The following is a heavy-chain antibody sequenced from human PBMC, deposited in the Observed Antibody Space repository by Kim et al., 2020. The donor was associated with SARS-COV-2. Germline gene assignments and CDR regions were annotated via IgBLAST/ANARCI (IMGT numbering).Heavy chain of an antibody. J-gene: IGHJ6*02. CDR2: IYYSGST. CDR1: GGSISSSSYY. CDR3: ARDQGDAGDYYYGMDV. Sequence: ETLSLTCTVSGGSISSSSYYWGWIRQPPGKGLEWIGSIYYSGSTYYNPSLKSRVTISVDTSKNQFSLKLSSVTAADTAVYYCARDQGDAGDYYYGMDVWGQGTTVTVSS. V-gene: IGHV4-39*07. D-gene: IGHD1-26*01.